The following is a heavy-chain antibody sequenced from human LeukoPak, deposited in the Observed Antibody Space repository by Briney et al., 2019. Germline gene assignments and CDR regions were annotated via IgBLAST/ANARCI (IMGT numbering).Heavy chain of an antibody. CDR2: ISGSGGST. V-gene: IGHV3-23*01. CDR3: AKENYYGSGSYFDY. Sequence: PGRSLRLSCAASGFTFDDYAMHWVRQAPGKGLEWVSAISGSGGSTYYADSVKGRFTISRDNSKNTLYLQMNSLRAEDTAVYYCAKENYYGSGSYFDYWGQGTLVTVSS. J-gene: IGHJ4*02. CDR1: GFTFDDYA. D-gene: IGHD3-10*01.